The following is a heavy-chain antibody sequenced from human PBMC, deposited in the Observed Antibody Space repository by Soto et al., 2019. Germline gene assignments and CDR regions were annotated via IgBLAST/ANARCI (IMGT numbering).Heavy chain of an antibody. V-gene: IGHV1-18*04. CDR2: ISAYNGNT. CDR1: GYTFTSYG. J-gene: IGHJ4*02. CDR3: ARDRMGDIVVVPAADAGFGY. D-gene: IGHD2-2*01. Sequence: ASVKVSCKASGYTFTSYGISWVRQAPGQGLEWMGWISAYNGNTNYAQKLQGRVTMTTDTSTSTAYMELRSLRSDDTAVYYCARDRMGDIVVVPAADAGFGYWGQGTLVTVSS.